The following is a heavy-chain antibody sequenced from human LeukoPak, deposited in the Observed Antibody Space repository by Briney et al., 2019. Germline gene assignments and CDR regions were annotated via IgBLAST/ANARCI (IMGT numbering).Heavy chain of an antibody. J-gene: IGHJ4*02. CDR3: ARGGRDCTYDVCDKTAIDY. V-gene: IGHV3-33*01. CDR2: IWYDGSGE. CDR1: GFTFSDYG. D-gene: IGHD2-8*01. Sequence: GGSLRLSCVVSGFTFSDYGMHWVRQAPGKGLEWVSVIWYDGSGEYYGDSVKGRFIISRDNSKSTLYLQMNSLRAEDTTMYYCARGGRDCTYDVCDKTAIDYWGQGTQVTVSS.